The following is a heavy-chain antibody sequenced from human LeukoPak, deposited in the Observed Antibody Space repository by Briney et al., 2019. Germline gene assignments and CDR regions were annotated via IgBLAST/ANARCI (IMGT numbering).Heavy chain of an antibody. CDR3: AFGRDGYAHFLDY. Sequence: GGSLRLSCSTSGYRFSNYAMSWVRQAPGKGLEWVSAVTGSGADTSYAGSVQGRFTVARDNTKNTLFLHMNNLRAEDTAKYYCAFGRDGYAHFLDYWGQGTLVTVSS. V-gene: IGHV3-23*01. J-gene: IGHJ4*02. D-gene: IGHD5-24*01. CDR1: GYRFSNYA. CDR2: VTGSGADT.